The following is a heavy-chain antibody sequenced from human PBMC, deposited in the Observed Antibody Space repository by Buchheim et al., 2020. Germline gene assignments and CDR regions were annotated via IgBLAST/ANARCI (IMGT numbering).Heavy chain of an antibody. CDR3: ADFEGTALVPENFDY. CDR1: GFTFSSYA. J-gene: IGHJ4*02. V-gene: IGHV3-23*01. Sequence: EVQLLESGGGLVQPGGSLRLSCAATGFTFSSYAMSWVRQAPGKGLEWVSGISGSGGSTYYADSVKGRFTISRDNSKNTLYLQMHSLRVEDTAVYYCADFEGTALVPENFDYWGQGTL. D-gene: IGHD5-18*01. CDR2: ISGSGGST.